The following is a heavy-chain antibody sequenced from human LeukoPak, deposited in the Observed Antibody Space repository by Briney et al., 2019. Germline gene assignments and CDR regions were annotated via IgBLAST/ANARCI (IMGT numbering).Heavy chain of an antibody. CDR1: GYTFTGYY. CDR2: INAGNGNT. CDR3: ARLERGANYYGMDV. D-gene: IGHD1-1*01. Sequence: GASVKVSCKASGYTFTGYYMHWVRQAPGQRLEWMGWINAGNGNTKYSQKFQGRVTITRDTSASTAYMELSSLRSEDTAVYYCARLERGANYYGMDVWGQGTTVTVSS. V-gene: IGHV1-3*01. J-gene: IGHJ6*02.